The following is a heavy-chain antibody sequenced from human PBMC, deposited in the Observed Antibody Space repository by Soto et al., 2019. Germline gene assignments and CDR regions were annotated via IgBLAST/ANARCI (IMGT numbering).Heavy chain of an antibody. Sequence: SETLSLTCTVSGGSISSGGYYWSWIRQHPGKGLEWIGYIYYSGSTYHNPSLKSRVTISVDTSKNQFSLKLSSVTAADTAVYYCARAEGGGNWFDPWGQGTLVTVSS. D-gene: IGHD2-15*01. V-gene: IGHV4-31*02. CDR2: IYYSGST. J-gene: IGHJ5*02. CDR3: ARAEGGGNWFDP. CDR1: GGSISSGGYY.